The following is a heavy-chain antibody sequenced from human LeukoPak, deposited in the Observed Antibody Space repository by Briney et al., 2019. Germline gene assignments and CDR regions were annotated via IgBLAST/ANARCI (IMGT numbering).Heavy chain of an antibody. D-gene: IGHD3-10*01. CDR2: ISVYNGNT. J-gene: IGHJ4*02. V-gene: IGHV1-18*01. CDR1: GYPFYTYG. Sequence: ASVKVSCKASGYPFYTYGISWVRQAPGQGLEWMGWISVYNGNTNYAQKLQGRLTLTTDTSTSSAYMELRSLRSDDTAMYYCARDRSGPFDSWGQGTLVTVSS. CDR3: ARDRSGPFDS.